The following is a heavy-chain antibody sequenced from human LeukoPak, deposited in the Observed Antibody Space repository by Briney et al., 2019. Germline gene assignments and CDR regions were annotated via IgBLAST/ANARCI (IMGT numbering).Heavy chain of an antibody. CDR2: ISPDGSAT. CDR3: ARENEGSGLALDY. CDR1: GFTFSSFW. D-gene: IGHD3-10*01. Sequence: PGRSLRLSCAASGFTFSSFWMHWVRQSPGQGLMWVSRISPDGSATGYADSVKGRFTISRDNAKNTLHLQMDSLRAEETAVYYCARENEGSGLALDYWGQGSLVTVSS. V-gene: IGHV3-74*01. J-gene: IGHJ4*02.